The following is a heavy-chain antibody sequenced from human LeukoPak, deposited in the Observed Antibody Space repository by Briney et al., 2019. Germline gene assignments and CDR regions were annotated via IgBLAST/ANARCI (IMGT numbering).Heavy chain of an antibody. CDR2: INPSGGST. D-gene: IGHD7-27*01. CDR3: ARDAGVGHFDY. J-gene: IGHJ4*02. CDR1: GYTFTSYY. V-gene: IGHV1-46*01. Sequence: ASVKVSCKASGYTFTSYYMHWVRQAPGQGLEWMGIINPSGGSTSYAQKFQGRVTMTRDTSTSTAYMELRSLRSDDTAVYYCARDAGVGHFDYWGQGTLVTVSS.